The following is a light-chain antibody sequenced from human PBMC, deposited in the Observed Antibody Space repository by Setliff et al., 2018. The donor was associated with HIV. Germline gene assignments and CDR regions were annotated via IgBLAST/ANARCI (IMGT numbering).Light chain of an antibody. CDR1: SGDVGGYNY. CDR3: CSYAGSSALYV. Sequence: QSVLTQPASASGSPGQSITISCTGTSGDVGGYNYVSWYKQHTGKAPKLMIYDVSKRPSGVYNRFSGSKSGNTASLTISGLQAEDEADYSCCSYAGSSALYVFGTGTKGTV. CDR2: DVS. V-gene: IGLV2-23*02. J-gene: IGLJ1*01.